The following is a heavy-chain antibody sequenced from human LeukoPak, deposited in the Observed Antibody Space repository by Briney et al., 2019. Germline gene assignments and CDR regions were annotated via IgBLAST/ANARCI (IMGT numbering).Heavy chain of an antibody. D-gene: IGHD5-12*01. CDR2: TYYRSKWYN. Sequence: SQTLSLTCAISGDSVSSNSAAWNWIRQSPSRGLEWLGRTYYRSKWYNDYAVSVKSRITINPDTSKNQFSLQLNSVTPEDTAVYYCARGLDVDIVGTTYDKGSYYFDYWGQGTLVTVSS. J-gene: IGHJ4*02. V-gene: IGHV6-1*01. CDR3: ARGLDVDIVGTTYDKGSYYFDY. CDR1: GDSVSSNSAA.